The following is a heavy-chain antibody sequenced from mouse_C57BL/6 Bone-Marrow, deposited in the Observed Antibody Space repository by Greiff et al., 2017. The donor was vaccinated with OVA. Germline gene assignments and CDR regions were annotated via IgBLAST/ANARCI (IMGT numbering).Heavy chain of an antibody. CDR2: IYPSSGNT. CDR1: GYTFTSYG. D-gene: IGHD2-5*01. J-gene: IGHJ2*01. CDR3: ASESNQYYFDY. V-gene: IGHV1-81*01. Sequence: QVQLQQSGAELARPGASVKLSCKASGYTFTSYGISWVKQRTGQGLEWIGEIYPSSGNTYYNEKFKGKATLTAYKSSSTAYMELRSLTSEDSAVYFCASESNQYYFDYAGRGTTLTVTS.